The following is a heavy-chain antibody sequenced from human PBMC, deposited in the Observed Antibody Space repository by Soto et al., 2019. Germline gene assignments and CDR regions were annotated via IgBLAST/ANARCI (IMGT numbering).Heavy chain of an antibody. D-gene: IGHD4-17*01. CDR2: ISYDGSNK. CDR1: GFTFSSYA. J-gene: IGHJ4*02. V-gene: IGHV3-30-3*01. CDR3: ARDLERWQYGDPDY. Sequence: QVQLVESGGGVVQPGRSLRLSCAASGFTFSSYAMHWVRQAPGKGLEWVAVISYDGSNKYYADSVKGRFTISRDNSKNTLYLQMNSLRAEDTAVYYWARDLERWQYGDPDYWGQGTLVTVSS.